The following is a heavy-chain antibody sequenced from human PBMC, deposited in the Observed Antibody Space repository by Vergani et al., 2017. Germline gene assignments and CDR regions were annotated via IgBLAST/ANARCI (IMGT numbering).Heavy chain of an antibody. D-gene: IGHD3-10*01. CDR2: VYPADSDT. J-gene: IGHJ6*01. CDR3: ARHARYSXVTGNYFYYGMDV. Sequence: EMQLVQSGAEVRKPGESVKISCRTSGYTFDIYWIGWVRQMPGKGLEWMGIVYPADSDTRYSPSFKGQVTVSADKSTSTAFLEWSGLKVTVTAIYYCARHARYSXVTGNYFYYGMDVWRQGTSVIVSS. CDR1: GYTFDIYW. V-gene: IGHV5-51*01.